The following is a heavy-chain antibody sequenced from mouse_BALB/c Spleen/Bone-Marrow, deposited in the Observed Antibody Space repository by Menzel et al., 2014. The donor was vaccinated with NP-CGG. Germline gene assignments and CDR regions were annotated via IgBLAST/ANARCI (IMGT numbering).Heavy chain of an antibody. CDR1: GFTFSDYY. V-gene: IGHV5-12*02. CDR3: ARQGAYSYFDY. Sequence: EVKLMESGGGLVQPGGSLKLSCATSGFTFSDYYMYWVRQTPEKRLEWVAYISNGGGSTYYPGTVKGRFTISRDNAKNTLYLQMSRLKSEDTAMYYCARQGAYSYFDYWGQGTTLTVSS. D-gene: IGHD2-10*01. J-gene: IGHJ2*01. CDR2: ISNGGGST.